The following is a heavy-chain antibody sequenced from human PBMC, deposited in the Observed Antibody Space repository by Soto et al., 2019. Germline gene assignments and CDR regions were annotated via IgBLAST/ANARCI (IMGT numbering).Heavy chain of an antibody. J-gene: IGHJ2*01. D-gene: IGHD4-17*01. V-gene: IGHV4-30-2*01. CDR3: ARDLHDYGDWYFDL. Sequence: QLRLQESGSGLVKPSQTLSLTCAVSGGSISSGNDSWSWIRQPPGKGLEWIGYIFHSGSPYYNPSVKSRVTISVDRSKNQFSLRLSSVTAADTAVYYCARDLHDYGDWYFDLWGSGTLVTVSS. CDR2: IFHSGSP. CDR1: GGSISSGNDS.